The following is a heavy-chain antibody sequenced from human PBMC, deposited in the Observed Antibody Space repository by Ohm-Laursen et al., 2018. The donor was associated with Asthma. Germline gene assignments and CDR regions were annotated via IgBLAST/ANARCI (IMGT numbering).Heavy chain of an antibody. Sequence: GASVKVSCNASGYTFTSYYMHWVRQAPGQGLEWMGIINPSGGSTSYAQKFQGRVTMTRDTSTSTVYMELSSLRSEDTAVYYCARETGRVVTFDYWGQGTLVTVSS. CDR2: INPSGGST. V-gene: IGHV1-46*01. D-gene: IGHD3-22*01. CDR3: ARETGRVVTFDY. CDR1: GYTFTSYY. J-gene: IGHJ4*02.